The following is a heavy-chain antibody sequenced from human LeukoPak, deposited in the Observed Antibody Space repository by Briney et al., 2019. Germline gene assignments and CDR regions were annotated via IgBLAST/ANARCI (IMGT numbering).Heavy chain of an antibody. CDR1: GFTVSSNY. CDR2: IYSGGST. CDR3: ARLKQGRSGWFDP. V-gene: IGHV3-53*01. J-gene: IGHJ5*02. Sequence: PGGSLRLSCAASGFTVSSNYMSWVRQAPGKGLEWVPVIYSGGSTYYADSVKGRFTISRDNSKNTLYLQMNSLRAEDTAVYYCARLKQGRSGWFDPWGQGTLVTVSS.